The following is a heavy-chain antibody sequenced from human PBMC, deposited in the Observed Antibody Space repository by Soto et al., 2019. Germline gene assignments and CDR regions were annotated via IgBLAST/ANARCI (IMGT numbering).Heavy chain of an antibody. J-gene: IGHJ6*02. Sequence: GASVKVSCKASGYTFTSYAMNWVRQAPGQGLEWMGWINTNTGNPTYAQGFTGRFVFSLYTSVSTAYLQICSLKAEDTAVYYCAREGLGGSGSYYPLPYYYYYGMDVWGQGTTVTVSS. CDR1: GYTFTSYA. CDR3: AREGLGGSGSYYPLPYYYYYGMDV. V-gene: IGHV7-4-1*01. D-gene: IGHD3-10*01. CDR2: INTNTGNP.